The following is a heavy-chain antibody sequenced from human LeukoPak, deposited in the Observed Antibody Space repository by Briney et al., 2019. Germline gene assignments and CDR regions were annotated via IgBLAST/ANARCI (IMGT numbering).Heavy chain of an antibody. J-gene: IGHJ5*02. CDR2: IRYDGSNK. CDR3: AKAGSSSWYYTNDQTNWFDP. CDR1: GFTFSSYG. V-gene: IGHV3-30*02. Sequence: GGSLRLSCAVSGFTFSSYGMHWVRQAPGKGLEWVAFIRYDGSNKYYADSVKGRFTISRDNSKNTLYLQMNSLRAEDTAVYYCAKAGSSSWYYTNDQTNWFDPWGQGTLLTVSS. D-gene: IGHD6-13*01.